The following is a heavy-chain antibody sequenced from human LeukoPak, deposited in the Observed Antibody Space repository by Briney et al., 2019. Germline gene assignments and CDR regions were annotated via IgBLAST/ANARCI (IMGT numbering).Heavy chain of an antibody. Sequence: ASVKVSCKASGYTFTGYYMHWVRQAPGQGLEWMGWINPNSGGTNYARKFQGRVTMTTDTSTSTAYMELRSLRSDDTAVYYCARKYCSGGSCYYLDYWGQGTLVTVSS. D-gene: IGHD2-15*01. CDR3: ARKYCSGGSCYYLDY. CDR2: INPNSGGT. V-gene: IGHV1-2*02. CDR1: GYTFTGYY. J-gene: IGHJ4*02.